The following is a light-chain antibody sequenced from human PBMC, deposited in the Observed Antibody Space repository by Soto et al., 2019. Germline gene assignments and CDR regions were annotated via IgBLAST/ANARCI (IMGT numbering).Light chain of an antibody. CDR2: WAS. J-gene: IGKJ1*01. V-gene: IGKV4-1*01. CDR1: QSDLYSSNNKNY. CDR3: QQYYSTPWT. Sequence: VVIQSHTTLSVSLHESATITCKSNQSDLYSSNNKNYLAWYQQKLGQPPKLLIRWASTRESGVPDRFSGSGSGTDFTLTISSLQAEDVAVYYCQQYYSTPWTFGQGTKVDI.